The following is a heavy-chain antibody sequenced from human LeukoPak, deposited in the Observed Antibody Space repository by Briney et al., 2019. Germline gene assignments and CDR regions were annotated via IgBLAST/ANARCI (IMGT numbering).Heavy chain of an antibody. CDR3: AKEGFRNYYSAYFDY. V-gene: IGHV3-30*18. Sequence: PGGSLRLSCAASGFTFSSYGMQWVRQAPGKGLEWVAVISYEGSTSYYADSVKGRFTISRDNSKNTLCLQMNGLRAEDTAVYYCAKEGFRNYYSAYFDYWGQGTLVTVSS. CDR1: GFTFSSYG. D-gene: IGHD1-26*01. J-gene: IGHJ4*02. CDR2: ISYEGSTS.